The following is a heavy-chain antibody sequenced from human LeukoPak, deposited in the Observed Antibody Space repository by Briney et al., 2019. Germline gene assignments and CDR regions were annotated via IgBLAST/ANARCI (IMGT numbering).Heavy chain of an antibody. V-gene: IGHV7-4-1*02. J-gene: IGHJ6*03. Sequence: ASVKVSCKASGYTFTTYAMNWVRQAPGQGLEWMGWINTNTGNPTYAQGFTGRFAFSLDTSVSTAYLQISSLVPDDTAVYFCARGDWHHSGSYSYYYYIDVWGKGTTATVSS. CDR2: INTNTGNP. D-gene: IGHD1-26*01. CDR3: ARGDWHHSGSYSYYYYIDV. CDR1: GYTFTTYA.